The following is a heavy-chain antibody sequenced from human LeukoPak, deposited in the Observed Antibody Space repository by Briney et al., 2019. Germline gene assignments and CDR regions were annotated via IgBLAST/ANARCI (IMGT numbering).Heavy chain of an antibody. Sequence: PSETLSLTCTVSGGSVSSGSYYRSWIRQPPGKGLEWIGYIYYSGSTNYNPSLKSRVTISVDTSKNQFSLKLSSVTAADTAVYYCAREAGLEDWFDPWGQGTLVTVSS. CDR2: IYYSGST. CDR3: AREAGLEDWFDP. V-gene: IGHV4-61*01. D-gene: IGHD3-10*01. CDR1: GGSVSSGSYY. J-gene: IGHJ5*02.